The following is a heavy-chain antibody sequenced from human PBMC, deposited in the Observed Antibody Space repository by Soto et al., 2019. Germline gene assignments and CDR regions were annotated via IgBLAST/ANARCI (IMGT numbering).Heavy chain of an antibody. CDR1: GYTFTNFA. V-gene: IGHV1-3*01. D-gene: IGHD3-16*01. CDR2: ISPGNGDT. J-gene: IGHJ4*02. Sequence: QVQLVQSGAEVKKPGASVKVSCKASGYTFTNFAMHWVRQAPGQRLGWMGWISPGNGDTRYSRNFQGRVTMTSDTAANTGYMEQSSLKSEDTAVYYCARGEFLGPLNGNDYWGQGTLVTVSS. CDR3: ARGEFLGPLNGNDY.